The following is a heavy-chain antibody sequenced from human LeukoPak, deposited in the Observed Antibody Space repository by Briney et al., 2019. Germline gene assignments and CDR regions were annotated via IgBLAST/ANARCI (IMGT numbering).Heavy chain of an antibody. Sequence: SVKVSCKTSGGSFSDNAINWVRQAPGQGLEWMGGLIPVFGTPNYAQRFQGRVTLTADTSTKTVYMEMTGLRSEDTAVYFCARGIVTSTTDYFDYWGQGTLVTVSS. CDR1: GGSFSDNA. V-gene: IGHV1-69*06. D-gene: IGHD2-2*01. CDR2: LIPVFGTP. CDR3: ARGIVTSTTDYFDY. J-gene: IGHJ4*02.